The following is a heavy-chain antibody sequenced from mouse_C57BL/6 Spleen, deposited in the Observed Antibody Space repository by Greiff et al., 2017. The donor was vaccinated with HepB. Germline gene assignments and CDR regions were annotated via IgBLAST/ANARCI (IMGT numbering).Heavy chain of an antibody. J-gene: IGHJ4*01. CDR2: ISSGSSTI. CDR1: GFTFSDYG. V-gene: IGHV5-17*01. Sequence: EVKVVESGGGLVKPGGSLKLSCAASGFTFSDYGMHWVRQAPEKGLEWVAYISSGSSTIYYADTVKGRFTISRDNAKNTLFLQMTSLRSEDTAMYYCARRAGRGSSLYYAMDYWGQGTSVTVSS. D-gene: IGHD1-1*01. CDR3: ARRAGRGSSLYYAMDY.